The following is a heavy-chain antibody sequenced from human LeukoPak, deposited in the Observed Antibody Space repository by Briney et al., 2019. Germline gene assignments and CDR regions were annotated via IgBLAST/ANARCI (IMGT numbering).Heavy chain of an antibody. V-gene: IGHV4-4*07. D-gene: IGHD6-19*01. Sequence: SETLSLTCTVSGGSISSYYWSWIRQPAGKGLEWIGRIYTSGSTNYNPSLKSRVTMSVDTSKNQFSLKLSSVTAADTAVYYCARGSSGYSSGWYQKDAEYFQHWGQGTLVTVSS. CDR3: ARGSSGYSSGWYQKDAEYFQH. CDR2: IYTSGST. CDR1: GGSISSYY. J-gene: IGHJ1*01.